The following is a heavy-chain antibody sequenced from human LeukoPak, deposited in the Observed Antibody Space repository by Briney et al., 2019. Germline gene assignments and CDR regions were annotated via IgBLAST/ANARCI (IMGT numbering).Heavy chain of an antibody. CDR2: TYYRSKWYN. V-gene: IGHV6-1*01. Sequence: SQTLSLTCAISGDSVSSNSAAWNWIRQSPSRGLEWLGRTYYRSKWYNDYAVSVKSRITINPDTSKNQFSLQLNSVTPEDTAVYYCANSNGENQWLGKRNWFDPWGQGTLVTVSS. J-gene: IGHJ5*02. CDR1: GDSVSSNSAA. CDR3: ANSNGENQWLGKRNWFDP. D-gene: IGHD5-12*01.